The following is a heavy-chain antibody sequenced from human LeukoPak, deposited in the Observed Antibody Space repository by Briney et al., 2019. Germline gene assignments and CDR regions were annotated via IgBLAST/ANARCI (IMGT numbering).Heavy chain of an antibody. V-gene: IGHV4-28*05. D-gene: IGHD4-17*01. CDR3: ARKATTGPTKAASDN. CDR1: GYSISSSNY. J-gene: IGHJ3*02. Sequence: SETLSLTCAVSGYSISSSNYWAWIRQPPGKGLEWIGHIYYSGSIYYNPSLKSRVTMSVDTSKNQFSLKLSSVTAVDTAVYYCARKATTGPTKAASDNWGQGTMVTVSS. CDR2: IYYSGSI.